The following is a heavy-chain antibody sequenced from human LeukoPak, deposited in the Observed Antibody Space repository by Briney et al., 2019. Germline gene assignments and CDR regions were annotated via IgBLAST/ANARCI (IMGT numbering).Heavy chain of an antibody. CDR2: MNPNSGNT. V-gene: IGHV1-8*02. CDR1: GGTFSSYA. CDR3: ARMGAMVVAATHSYYYYYMDV. Sequence: ASVKVSCKASGGTFSSYAISWVRQATGQGLEWMGWMNPNSGNTGYAQKFQGRVTMTRNTSISTAYMELSSLRSEDTAVYYCARMGAMVVAATHSYYYYYMDVWGKGTTVTISS. D-gene: IGHD2-15*01. J-gene: IGHJ6*03.